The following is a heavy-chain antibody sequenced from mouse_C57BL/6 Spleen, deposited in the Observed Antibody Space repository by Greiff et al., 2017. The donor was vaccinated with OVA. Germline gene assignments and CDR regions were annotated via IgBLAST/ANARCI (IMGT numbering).Heavy chain of an antibody. J-gene: IGHJ4*01. Sequence: QVQLQQSGPELVKPGASVKISCKASGYAFSSSWMNWVKQRPGKGLEWIGRIYPGDGDTNYNGKFKGKATLTADKSSSTAYMQLSSLTSEDSAVYVYARGYYGDYAMDYWGQGTSVTVSS. CDR1: GYAFSSSW. CDR3: ARGYYGDYAMDY. CDR2: IYPGDGDT. D-gene: IGHD2-1*01. V-gene: IGHV1-82*01.